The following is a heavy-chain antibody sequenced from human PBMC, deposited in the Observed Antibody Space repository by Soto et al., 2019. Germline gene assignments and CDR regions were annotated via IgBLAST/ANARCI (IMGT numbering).Heavy chain of an antibody. V-gene: IGHV4-31*03. J-gene: IGHJ4*02. CDR2: IYYSGST. D-gene: IGHD6-13*01. Sequence: SETLSLTCTVSGGSISSGGYYWSWIRQHPGKGLEWIGYIYYSGSTYYNPSLKSRVTISVDTSKNQFSLKLSSVTAADTAVSYCARVSSSPLNFDYWGQGTLVTVSS. CDR1: GGSISSGGYY. CDR3: ARVSSSPLNFDY.